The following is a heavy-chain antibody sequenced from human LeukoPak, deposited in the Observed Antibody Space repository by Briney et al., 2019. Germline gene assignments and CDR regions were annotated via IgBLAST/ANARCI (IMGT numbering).Heavy chain of an antibody. D-gene: IGHD3-3*01. J-gene: IGHJ4*02. CDR2: ISSSSSYI. Sequence: GGSLRLSCAASGFTFRSYAMTWVRQAPGKGLEWVSSISSSSSYIYYADSVKGRFTISRDNAKNSLYLQMNSLRAEDTALYYCARVITIFGVVRYFDYWGQGTLVTVSS. CDR3: ARVITIFGVVRYFDY. CDR1: GFTFRSYA. V-gene: IGHV3-21*04.